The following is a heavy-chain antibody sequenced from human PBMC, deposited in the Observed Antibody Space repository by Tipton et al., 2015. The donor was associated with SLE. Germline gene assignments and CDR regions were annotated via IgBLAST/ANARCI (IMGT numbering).Heavy chain of an antibody. D-gene: IGHD3-16*02. V-gene: IGHV4-39*01. Sequence: TLSLTCTVSGDSISSNNYYWGWIRQPPGRGLEWIGSIYYNGNTHYNPSLKSRVSISADTSRNQFSLKLTSVTAADTAVYYCARSSSIRLGELSSPFDYWGQGTLVTVSS. CDR1: GDSISSNNYY. CDR2: IYYNGNT. CDR3: ARSSSIRLGELSSPFDY. J-gene: IGHJ4*02.